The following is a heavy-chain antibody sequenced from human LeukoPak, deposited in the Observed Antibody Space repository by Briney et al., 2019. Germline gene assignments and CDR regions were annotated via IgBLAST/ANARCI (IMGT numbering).Heavy chain of an antibody. CDR3: AREVLWFGELFFDY. V-gene: IGHV3-66*01. CDR1: GFTVSSNY. J-gene: IGHJ4*02. D-gene: IGHD3-10*01. CDR2: IYSGGST. Sequence: GGSLRLSCAASGFTVSSNYMSWVRQAPGKGLEWVSVIYSGGSTYYADSVKGRFTISRDNSKNTLYLQMNSLRAEDTAVYYCAREVLWFGELFFDYWGQGTLVTVSS.